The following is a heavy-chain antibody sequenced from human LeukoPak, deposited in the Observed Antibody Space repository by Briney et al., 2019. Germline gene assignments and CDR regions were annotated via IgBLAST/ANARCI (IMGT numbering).Heavy chain of an antibody. J-gene: IGHJ4*02. V-gene: IGHV3-21*01. D-gene: IGHD3-3*01. CDR2: ISSSSSYI. CDR1: GFTFSNYG. CDR3: AKDARIFGVINYFDS. Sequence: GGSLRLSCAASGFTFSNYGIHWVRQAPGTGLEWVSSISSSSSYIYYADSVKGRFTISRDNAKNSVFLEMNSLRVDDTAIYYCAKDARIFGVINYFDSWGQGTLVTVSS.